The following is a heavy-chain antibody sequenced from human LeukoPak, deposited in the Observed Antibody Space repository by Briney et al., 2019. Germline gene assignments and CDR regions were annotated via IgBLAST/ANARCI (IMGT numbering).Heavy chain of an antibody. CDR2: ISSSGSTI. CDR3: AREYGDYYYYYYMDV. V-gene: IGHV3-48*03. D-gene: IGHD4-17*01. CDR1: GFTFSSYE. Sequence: PGGSLRLSCAASGFTFSSYEMNWVRQAPGKGLEWVSYISSSGSTIYYADSVKGRFTISRDNAKNSLYLQMNILRAEDTAVYYCAREYGDYYYYYYMDVWGKGTTVTISS. J-gene: IGHJ6*03.